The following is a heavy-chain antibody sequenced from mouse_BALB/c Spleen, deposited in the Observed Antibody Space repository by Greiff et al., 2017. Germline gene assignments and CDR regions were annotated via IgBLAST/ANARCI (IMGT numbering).Heavy chain of an antibody. Sequence: EVQGVESGGGLVKPGGSLKLSCAASGFTFSSYAMSWVRQSPEKRLEWVAEISSGGSYTYYPDTVTGRFTISRDNAKNTLYLEMSSLRSEDTAMYYCARDGTGAMDYWGQGTSVTVSS. J-gene: IGHJ4*01. CDR1: GFTFSSYA. V-gene: IGHV5-9-4*01. D-gene: IGHD4-1*01. CDR2: ISSGGSYT. CDR3: ARDGTGAMDY.